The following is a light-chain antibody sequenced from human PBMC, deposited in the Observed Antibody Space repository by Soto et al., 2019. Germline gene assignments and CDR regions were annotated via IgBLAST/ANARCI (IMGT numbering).Light chain of an antibody. CDR2: DNN. CDR1: RSNIGNNY. V-gene: IGLV1-51*01. Sequence: QSVLTQPPSVSAAPGQTVTISCSGTRSNIGNNYVSWYQHLPGTAPKLLIYDNNKRPSGIPDRFSGSKSGTSATLGITGLQTGDEADYYCGTWDGSLSAGVFGGGTKLTVL. CDR3: GTWDGSLSAGV. J-gene: IGLJ2*01.